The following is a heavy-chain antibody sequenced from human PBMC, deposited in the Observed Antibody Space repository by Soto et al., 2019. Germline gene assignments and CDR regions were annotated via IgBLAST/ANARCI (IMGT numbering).Heavy chain of an antibody. CDR1: GGSISSGGYY. D-gene: IGHD3-22*01. CDR3: ARAYSSGNKEAFDI. V-gene: IGHV4-31*03. Sequence: PSETLSLTCTVSGGSISSGGYYWSWIRQHPGKGLEWIGYIYYSGSTYYNPSLKSRVTISVDTSKNQFSLKLSSVTAADTAVYYCARAYSSGNKEAFDIWGQGTMVTVSS. J-gene: IGHJ3*02. CDR2: IYYSGST.